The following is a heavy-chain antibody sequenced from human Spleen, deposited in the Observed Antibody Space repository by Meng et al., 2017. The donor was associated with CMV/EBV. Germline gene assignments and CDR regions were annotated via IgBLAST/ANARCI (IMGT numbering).Heavy chain of an antibody. CDR3: VRDWGYCGGDCYMGWFDP. V-gene: IGHV1-2*02. CDR1: FTSYY. CDR2: INPNSGGA. Sequence: FTSYYIHWVRQAPGQGLEWMGWINPNSGGANYAQKFQGRVTMTRDTSITTAYMEVSRLRSDDTAVYYCVRDWGYCGGDCYMGWFDPWGQGTLVTVSS. J-gene: IGHJ5*02. D-gene: IGHD2-21*01.